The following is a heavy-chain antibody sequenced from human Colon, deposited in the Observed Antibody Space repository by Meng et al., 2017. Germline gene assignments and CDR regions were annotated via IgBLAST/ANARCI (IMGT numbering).Heavy chain of an antibody. CDR2: MNPKSGAT. V-gene: IGHV1-2*06. Sequence: QEQLVQSGAEVKKHGASVKVSFTPSEDIFTGYYIYWVRQAPGQGLEWIGRMNPKSGATISAQQFQGRVTMTRDRAINTAYMELNSLTLDDTAVYFCAPMPPPRCNGDGCYLPWRQGTLVTVSS. CDR1: EDIFTGYY. CDR3: APMPPPRCNGDGCYLP. J-gene: IGHJ5*02. D-gene: IGHD2-15*01.